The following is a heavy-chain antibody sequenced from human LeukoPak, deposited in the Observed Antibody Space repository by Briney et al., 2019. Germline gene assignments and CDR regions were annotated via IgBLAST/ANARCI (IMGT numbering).Heavy chain of an antibody. V-gene: IGHV3-7*01. CDR1: GFIFSDYW. J-gene: IGHJ4*02. D-gene: IGHD2/OR15-2a*01. CDR2: INEDGSEQ. CDR3: ASRESSMTRSH. Sequence: PGGSLRLSCVASGFIFSDYWMNWVRQVPGKGLEGVANINEDGSEQDYVDSVRGRFTISRDNAKNSLYLQMNSLRAEDTAVYYCASRESSMTRSHWGQGTLVTVSS.